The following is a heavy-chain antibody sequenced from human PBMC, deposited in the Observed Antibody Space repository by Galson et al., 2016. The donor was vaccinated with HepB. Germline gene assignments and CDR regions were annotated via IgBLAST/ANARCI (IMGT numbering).Heavy chain of an antibody. D-gene: IGHD7-27*01. J-gene: IGHJ3*02. CDR2: IYDSVTT. CDR3: ARESDWGLGTAFDI. CDR1: GGSLNSNY. V-gene: IGHV4-59*01. Sequence: SETLSLTCTVSGGSLNSNYWSWIRQPPGKGLEWIGYIYDSVTTNYNASLKSRVTISVDTSKNQFSLKLSSVTAADTAVYYCARESDWGLGTAFDIWGQGTMVTVSS.